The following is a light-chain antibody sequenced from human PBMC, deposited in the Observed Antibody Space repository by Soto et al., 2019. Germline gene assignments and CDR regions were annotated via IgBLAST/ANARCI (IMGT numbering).Light chain of an antibody. CDR3: LQHNSYPWT. V-gene: IGKV1-17*03. J-gene: IGKJ1*01. CDR1: QDISQY. CDR2: AVS. Sequence: DIQVTQSPSAMSASVGDRVTITCRASQDISQYLAWFQQKPGKVPKRLIFAVSNLESGVPSRFRGSGSGTEFTLTITSLQPEDFATYYCLQHNSYPWTFGQGTKVEIK.